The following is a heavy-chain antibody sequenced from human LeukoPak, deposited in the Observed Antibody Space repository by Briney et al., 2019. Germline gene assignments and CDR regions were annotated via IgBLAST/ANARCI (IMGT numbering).Heavy chain of an antibody. CDR3: ARETSSRYFHH. Sequence: ASVKVSCKTSGYTFTNYDINWVRQATGQGREWMGWINPKRGRTGYAQKFQGRVTITRNTSISTAYMELRSLRSQDTAVYYYARETSSRYFHHWPQGPLLPVPT. CDR2: INPKRGRT. J-gene: IGHJ1*01. CDR1: GYTFTNYD. V-gene: IGHV1-8*03.